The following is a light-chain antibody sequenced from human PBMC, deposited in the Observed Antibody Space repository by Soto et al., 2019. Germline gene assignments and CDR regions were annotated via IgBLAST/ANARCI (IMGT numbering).Light chain of an antibody. CDR1: QSVSSY. J-gene: IGKJ1*01. Sequence: EIVLTQSPATLSLSPGERATLSCRASQSVSSYLAWYQQKPGQAPRLLIYDASNRATGIPARFSGSGSGTDFTLTISSLAPEDCAVYYCQQRSNWPPLWTFGQGTKVEIK. CDR3: QQRSNWPPLWT. CDR2: DAS. V-gene: IGKV3-11*01.